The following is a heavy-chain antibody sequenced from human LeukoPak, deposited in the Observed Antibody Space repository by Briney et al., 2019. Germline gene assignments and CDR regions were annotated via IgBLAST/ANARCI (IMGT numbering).Heavy chain of an antibody. Sequence: SETLSLTCTVSGGSISSYYWSWIRQPPGKGLEWIGYIYYSGSTNYNPSLKSRVTISVETSKNQFSLKLSSVTAADTAVYYCATVGGPYSSSWLTFDYWGQGTLVTVSS. J-gene: IGHJ4*02. V-gene: IGHV4-59*01. D-gene: IGHD6-13*01. CDR3: ATVGGPYSSSWLTFDY. CDR1: GGSISSYY. CDR2: IYYSGST.